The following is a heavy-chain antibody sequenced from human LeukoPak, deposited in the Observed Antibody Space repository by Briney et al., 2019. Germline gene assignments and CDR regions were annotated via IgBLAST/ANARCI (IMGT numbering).Heavy chain of an antibody. D-gene: IGHD3-9*01. CDR1: GYTFTGYY. CDR3: ARLMYYDTLTGYYPGDY. J-gene: IGHJ4*02. V-gene: IGHV1-2*02. CDR2: INPNSGGT. Sequence: ASVKVSCKASGYTFTGYYMHWVRQAPGQGLEWMGWINPNSGGTNYAQKFQGRVTMTRDTSISTAYMELSRLRSDDTAVYYCARLMYYDTLTGYYPGDYWGQGTLVTVSS.